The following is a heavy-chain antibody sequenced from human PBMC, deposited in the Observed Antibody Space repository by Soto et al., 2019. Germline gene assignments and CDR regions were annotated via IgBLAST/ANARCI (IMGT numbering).Heavy chain of an antibody. Sequence: ASVKVSCKASGYTFTVYYMHWVRQAPGQGLEWMGWINPNSGGTNYAQKFQGRFTISRDNSKNTLYLQMNSLRAEDTAVYYCAKDRGWFWSGYFHLDYWGQGTLVTVSS. D-gene: IGHD3-3*01. J-gene: IGHJ4*02. V-gene: IGHV1-2*02. CDR1: GYTFTVYY. CDR2: INPNSGGT. CDR3: AKDRGWFWSGYFHLDY.